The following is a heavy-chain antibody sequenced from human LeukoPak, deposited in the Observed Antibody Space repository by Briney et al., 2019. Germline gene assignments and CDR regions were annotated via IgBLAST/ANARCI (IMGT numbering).Heavy chain of an antibody. CDR2: ISSSSSTI. CDR3: ARGPYDSGGYYSGAGARADY. V-gene: IGHV3-48*04. J-gene: IGHJ4*02. Sequence: GGSLRLSCVVSGFTFSSYSMNWVRQAPGKGLGWVSYISSSSSTIYYAGSVMGRFTVSRDNAKNSLYLQMHSLRSEDTAVYYCARGPYDSGGYYSGAGARADYWGQGTLVTVSS. D-gene: IGHD3-22*01. CDR1: GFTFSSYS.